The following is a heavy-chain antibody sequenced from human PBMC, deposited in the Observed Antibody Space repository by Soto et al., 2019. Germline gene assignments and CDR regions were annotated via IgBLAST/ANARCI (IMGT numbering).Heavy chain of an antibody. V-gene: IGHV5-51*01. CDR1: GYSFTDYW. CDR2: IYPGDSDT. CDR3: ARRVVVDVSGRGDWFDY. D-gene: IGHD2-15*01. J-gene: IGHJ5*01. Sequence: PGESLKISCKGSGYSFTDYWIVWVRQMPGKGLEWMGIIYPGDSDTRYSPSFQGQVTISVDKSINTAYLQWSSLKASDTAMYYCARRVVVDVSGRGDWFDYWGQGTLVTVSS.